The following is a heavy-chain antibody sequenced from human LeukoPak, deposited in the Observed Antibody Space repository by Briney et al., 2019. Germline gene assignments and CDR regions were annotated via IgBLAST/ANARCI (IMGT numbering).Heavy chain of an antibody. CDR1: GYSISSGYY. D-gene: IGHD3-16*02. Sequence: KPSETLSLTCTVSGYSISSGYYWGWIRQPPGKALEWVGYIFYNGNANYSPSLKRRVTVSLHTSKNQFSLELNSVTAADTAIYYCARSDTYGGVIAFDAFDIWGPGAMVTVSS. V-gene: IGHV4-61*01. CDR3: ARSDTYGGVIAFDAFDI. J-gene: IGHJ3*02. CDR2: IFYNGNA.